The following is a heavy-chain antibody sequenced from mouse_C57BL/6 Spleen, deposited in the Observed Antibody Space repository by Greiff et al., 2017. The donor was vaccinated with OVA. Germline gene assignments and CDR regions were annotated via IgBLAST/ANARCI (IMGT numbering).Heavy chain of an antibody. CDR3: ARTIDGKGAWFAY. CDR1: GYTFTSYW. Sequence: VKLQESGTELVKPGASVKLSCKASGYTFTSYWMHWVKQRPGQGLEWIGNINPSNGGTNYNEKFKSKATLTVDKSSSTAYMQLSSLTSEDSAVYYCARTIDGKGAWFAYWGQGTLVTVSA. D-gene: IGHD2-1*01. J-gene: IGHJ3*01. CDR2: INPSNGGT. V-gene: IGHV1-53*01.